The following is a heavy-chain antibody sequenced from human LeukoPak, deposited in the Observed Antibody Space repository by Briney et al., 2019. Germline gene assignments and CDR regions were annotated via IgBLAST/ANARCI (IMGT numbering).Heavy chain of an antibody. Sequence: SETLSLTCTVSGGSISSGGYYWSWIRQHPGKGLEWIGYIYYSGSTNYNPSLKSRVIISVDTSKNQFSLKLSSVTAADTAVYYCARDWGGYYFDYWGQGTLVTVSS. CDR1: GGSISSGGYY. CDR2: IYYSGST. D-gene: IGHD3-16*01. J-gene: IGHJ4*02. V-gene: IGHV4-61*08. CDR3: ARDWGGYYFDY.